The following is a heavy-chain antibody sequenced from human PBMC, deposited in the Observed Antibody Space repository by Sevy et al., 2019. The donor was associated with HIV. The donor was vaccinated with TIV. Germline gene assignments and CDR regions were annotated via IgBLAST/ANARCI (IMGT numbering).Heavy chain of an antibody. D-gene: IGHD5-18*01. CDR2: IKQDGSEK. J-gene: IGHJ4*02. CDR1: GFTFSSYW. Sequence: GGSLRLSCAASGFTFSSYWMSWVRQAPGKGLEWVANIKQDGSEKYYVDSVKGRFTISRDNAKNSLYLQMNSLRAEDTAVYYCAGRGYSYGYGASGFDYWGQGTLVTISS. V-gene: IGHV3-7*01. CDR3: AGRGYSYGYGASGFDY.